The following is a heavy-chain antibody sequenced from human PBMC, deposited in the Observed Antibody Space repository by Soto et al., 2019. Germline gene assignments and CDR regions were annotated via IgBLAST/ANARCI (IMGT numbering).Heavy chain of an antibody. Sequence: GGSLRLSCAASGFTVSSNYMSWVRQAPGKGLEWVSVIYSGGSTYYADSVKGRFTISRDNSKNTLYLQMNSLRAEDTAVYYCARGSPVTAGAFDIWGQGTMVTVSS. CDR2: IYSGGST. V-gene: IGHV3-66*01. CDR3: ARGSPVTAGAFDI. J-gene: IGHJ3*02. CDR1: GFTVSSNY. D-gene: IGHD2-21*02.